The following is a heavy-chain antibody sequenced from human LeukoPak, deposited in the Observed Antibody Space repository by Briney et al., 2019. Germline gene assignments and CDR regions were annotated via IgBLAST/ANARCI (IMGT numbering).Heavy chain of an antibody. CDR1: GSTFSDYY. CDR3: AGDKVEGPTKFDY. Sequence: PGGSLRLSCAASGSTFSDYYMSWVRQAPGKGLEWVANIKPDVSEIYYVDSVKGRFTISRDNAKNYLYLQMNSLRAEDTAVYYCAGDKVEGPTKFDYWGQGTLVTVSS. D-gene: IGHD5-24*01. CDR2: IKPDVSEI. V-gene: IGHV3-7*01. J-gene: IGHJ4*02.